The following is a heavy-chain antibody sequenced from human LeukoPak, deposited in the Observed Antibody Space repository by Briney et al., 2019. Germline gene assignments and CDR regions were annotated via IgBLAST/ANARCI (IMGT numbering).Heavy chain of an antibody. CDR3: ARDVAYYYGSSGYYYYYYGMDV. Sequence: GRSLRLSCAASGFTFSSYGMHWVRQAPGKGLEWVGGIWYDGSNKYYADSVKGRFTISRDNSKNTLYLQMNSLRAEDTAVYYCARDVAYYYGSSGYYYYYYGMDVWGQGTTVTVSS. V-gene: IGHV3-33*01. J-gene: IGHJ6*02. CDR2: IWYDGSNK. CDR1: GFTFSSYG. D-gene: IGHD3-22*01.